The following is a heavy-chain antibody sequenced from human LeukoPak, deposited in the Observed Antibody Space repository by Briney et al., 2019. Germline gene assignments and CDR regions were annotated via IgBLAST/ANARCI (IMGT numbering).Heavy chain of an antibody. CDR3: TRSDTYYYGSGNYYPFGY. CDR1: GFTFSGSA. Sequence: GGSLRLSCAASGFTFSGSAMHWVRQASGKGLEWVGRIRSKANSYATAYAASVKGRFTISRDDSKNTAYLQMNSLKTEDTAVYYCTRSDTYYYGSGNYYPFGYWGQGTLVTVSS. D-gene: IGHD3-10*01. V-gene: IGHV3-73*01. CDR2: IRSKANSYAT. J-gene: IGHJ4*02.